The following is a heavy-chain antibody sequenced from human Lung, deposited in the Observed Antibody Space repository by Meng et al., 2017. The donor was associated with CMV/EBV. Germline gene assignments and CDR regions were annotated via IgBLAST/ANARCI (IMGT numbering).Heavy chain of an antibody. CDR3: AKTLSDRWDEGFDY. Sequence: ASXXVSXKSSGYTFTGYYMHWVRQAPGQGLEWMGWINPNNGGTNYAQKFQGRVTMTGDTSISTAYMELSRLTSDDTAVYYCAKTLSDRWDEGFDYWGRGTLVTVSS. V-gene: IGHV1-2*02. CDR1: GYTFTGYY. D-gene: IGHD1-26*01. CDR2: INPNNGGT. J-gene: IGHJ4*02.